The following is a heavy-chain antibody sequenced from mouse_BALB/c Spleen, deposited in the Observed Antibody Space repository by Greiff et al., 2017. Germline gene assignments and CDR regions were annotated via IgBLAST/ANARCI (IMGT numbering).Heavy chain of an antibody. Sequence: VKVVESGPGLVAPSQSLSITCTVSGFSLTSYGVHWVRQPPGKGLEWLGVIWAGGSTNYNSALMSRLSISKDNSKSQVFLKMNSLQTDDTAMYYCARDPRGDYAMDYWGQGTSVTVSS. V-gene: IGHV2-9*02. CDR3: ARDPRGDYAMDY. D-gene: IGHD2-10*02. CDR2: IWAGGST. CDR1: GFSLTSYG. J-gene: IGHJ4*01.